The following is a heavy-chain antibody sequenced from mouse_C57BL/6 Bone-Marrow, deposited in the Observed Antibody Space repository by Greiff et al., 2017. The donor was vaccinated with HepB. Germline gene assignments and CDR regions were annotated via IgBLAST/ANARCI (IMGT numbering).Heavy chain of an antibody. CDR3: TRQYYSNYRFAY. CDR2: ISSGGDYI. J-gene: IGHJ3*01. Sequence: EVNLVESGEGLVKPGGSLKLSCAASGFTFSSYAMSWVRQTPEKRLEWVAYISSGGDYIYYADTVKGRFTISRDNARNTLYLQMSSLKSEDTAMYYCTRQYYSNYRFAYWGQGTLVTVSA. V-gene: IGHV5-9-1*02. CDR1: GFTFSSYA. D-gene: IGHD2-5*01.